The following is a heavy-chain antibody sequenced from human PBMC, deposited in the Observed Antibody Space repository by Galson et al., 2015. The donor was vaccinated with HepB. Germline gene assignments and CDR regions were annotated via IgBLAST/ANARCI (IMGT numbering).Heavy chain of an antibody. CDR3: ARGPPDTAMVSRSLSI. Sequence: SVKVSCKASGGTFSSYAISWVRQAPGQGLEWMGGIIPIFGTANYAQKFQGRVTITADESTSTAYMELSSLRSEDTAVYYCARGPPDTAMVSRSLSIWGQGTMVTVSS. V-gene: IGHV1-69*13. CDR2: IIPIFGTA. CDR1: GGTFSSYA. D-gene: IGHD5-18*01. J-gene: IGHJ3*02.